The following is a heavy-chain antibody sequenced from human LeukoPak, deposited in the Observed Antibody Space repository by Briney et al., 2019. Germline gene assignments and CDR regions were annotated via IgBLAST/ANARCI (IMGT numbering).Heavy chain of an antibody. J-gene: IGHJ4*02. CDR2: ISSSSTYT. V-gene: IGHV3-11*03. CDR3: AKLRSGGPAAGNY. CDR1: GFTFSDYY. D-gene: IGHD6-13*01. Sequence: PGGSLRLSCAASGFTFSDYYMSWIRQAPGQGLEWLSYISSSSTYTNYADSVKGRFSISRDNAKNSVYLQMNSLRAEDTAVYYCAKLRSGGPAAGNYWGQGTLVTVSS.